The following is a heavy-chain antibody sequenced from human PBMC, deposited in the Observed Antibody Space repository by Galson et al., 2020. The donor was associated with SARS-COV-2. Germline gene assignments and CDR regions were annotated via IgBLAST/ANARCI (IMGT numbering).Heavy chain of an antibody. Sequence: SETLSLTCAVYGGSFSGYSWTWIRQAPGKGLEWIGEINISGNTNYSPSLRSRVTISVDTSKNQFSLSLTSVTTADTAVYYCARGHRGVVPSPVLGLGPFYYYYYMDVWGKGTTVTVSS. CDR2: INISGNT. V-gene: IGHV4-34*01. CDR3: ARGHRGVVPSPVLGLGPFYYYYYMDV. CDR1: GGSFSGYS. D-gene: IGHD3-16*01. J-gene: IGHJ6*03.